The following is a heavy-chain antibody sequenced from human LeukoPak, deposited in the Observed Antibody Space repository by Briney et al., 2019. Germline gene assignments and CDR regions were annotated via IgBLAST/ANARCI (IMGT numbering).Heavy chain of an antibody. V-gene: IGHV1-18*01. Sequence: ASVKVSCKASGYTFTSYGISWVRQAPGQGLEWMGWISAYNGNTNYAQKIRGRLTMTTDTSTSTAYMELRSLRSDDTAVYYCARNNPTTYSSGWEPRYGMDVWGQGTTVTVSS. CDR1: GYTFTSYG. CDR3: ARNNPTTYSSGWEPRYGMDV. J-gene: IGHJ6*02. D-gene: IGHD6-19*01. CDR2: ISAYNGNT.